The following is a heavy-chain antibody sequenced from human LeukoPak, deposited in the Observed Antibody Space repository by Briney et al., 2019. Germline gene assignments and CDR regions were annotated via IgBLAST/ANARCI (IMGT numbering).Heavy chain of an antibody. D-gene: IGHD3-22*01. CDR2: VYYSGST. J-gene: IGHJ4*02. V-gene: IGHV4-30-4*08. Sequence: SQTLSLTCTVSGGSISSGDYYWSWIRQPPGKGLEWIGYVYYSGSTYYNPSLKSRVTISVDTSKNQFSLKLSSVTAADTAVYYCARGVYDSSGYWADYWGQGTLVTVSS. CDR3: ARGVYDSSGYWADY. CDR1: GGSISSGDYY.